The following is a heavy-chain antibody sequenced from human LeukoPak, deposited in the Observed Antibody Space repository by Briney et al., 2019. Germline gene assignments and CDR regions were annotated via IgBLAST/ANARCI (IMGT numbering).Heavy chain of an antibody. CDR3: ATTYYYDSSGSPTGAFDI. Sequence: GGSLRLSCAASGFTFSSYGMHWVRQAPGKGLEWVAVIWYDGSNKYYADSVKGRFTISRDNSKNTLYLRMNSLRAEDTAVYYCATTYYYDSSGSPTGAFDIWGQGTMVTVSS. J-gene: IGHJ3*02. CDR2: IWYDGSNK. D-gene: IGHD3-22*01. CDR1: GFTFSSYG. V-gene: IGHV3-33*01.